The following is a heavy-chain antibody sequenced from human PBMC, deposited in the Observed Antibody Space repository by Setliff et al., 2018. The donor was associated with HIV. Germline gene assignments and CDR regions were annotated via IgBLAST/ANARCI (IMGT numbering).Heavy chain of an antibody. D-gene: IGHD2-8*02. J-gene: IGHJ6*03. CDR1: GGSFSDYY. CDR3: ARVSITYWYSIPRDYYYYMDV. V-gene: IGHV4-34*01. Sequence: SETLSLTCAVYGGSFSDYYWSWIRQPPGKGLEGIGDINHSGRTNYNPSLKSRVTISVDTSKNQFSLKLTSMTAADTAVYYCARVSITYWYSIPRDYYYYMDVWGEGTTVTVSS. CDR2: INHSGRT.